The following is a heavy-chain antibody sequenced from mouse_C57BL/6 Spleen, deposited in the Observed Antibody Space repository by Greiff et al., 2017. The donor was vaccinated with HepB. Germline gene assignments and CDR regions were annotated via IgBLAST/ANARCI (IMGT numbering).Heavy chain of an antibody. V-gene: IGHV1-72*01. Sequence: QVQLQQPGAELVKPGASVKLSCKASGYTFTSYWMHWVKQRPGRGLEWIGRIDPNSGGTKYNEKFKSKATLTVDKPSSTAYMQLSSLTSEDSSVYDCARALYDYDEGGYYFDYWGQGTTLTVSS. CDR1: GYTFTSYW. CDR2: IDPNSGGT. D-gene: IGHD2-4*01. CDR3: ARALYDYDEGGYYFDY. J-gene: IGHJ2*01.